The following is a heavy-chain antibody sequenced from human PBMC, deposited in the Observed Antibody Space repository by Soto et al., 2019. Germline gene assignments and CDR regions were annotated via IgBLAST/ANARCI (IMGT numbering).Heavy chain of an antibody. J-gene: IGHJ5*02. V-gene: IGHV4-31*02. CDR1: GASVTSGGYF. D-gene: IGHD3-10*01. CDR3: TVHRATPGVALSNWFGP. Sequence: QVHLQESGPGLVKPSQTLSLTCSVSGASVTSGGYFWTWVRQLPGKGLEWIGYIYSSGPTHYKPSLQSRLSMSLATSTNQLSLKLTSVTVADPAFYYFTVHRATPGVALSNWFGPGAQGSLFTVSS. CDR2: IYSSGPT.